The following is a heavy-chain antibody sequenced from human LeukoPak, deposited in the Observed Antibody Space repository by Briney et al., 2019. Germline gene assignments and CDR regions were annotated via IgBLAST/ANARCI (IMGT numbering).Heavy chain of an antibody. D-gene: IGHD1-26*01. J-gene: IGHJ4*02. CDR2: ISSSSGSI. Sequence: GGSLRLSCAASGFTFSTYSMNWVRQAPGKGLEWVSYISSSSGSIYYADSVKGRITISRDNAKNSLYLQMNSLRAEDTAVYYCAKDLVLQWELPYYFDYWGQGTLVTVSS. CDR3: AKDLVLQWELPYYFDY. CDR1: GFTFSTYS. V-gene: IGHV3-48*04.